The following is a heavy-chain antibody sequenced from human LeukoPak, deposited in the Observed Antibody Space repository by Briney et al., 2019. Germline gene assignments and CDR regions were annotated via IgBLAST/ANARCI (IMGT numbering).Heavy chain of an antibody. CDR2: IYYSGST. CDR3: ARYCSSTIYRWFDP. V-gene: IGHV4-31*03. J-gene: IGHJ5*02. D-gene: IGHD2-2*01. Sequence: PSQTLSLTCTVSGDSISSGGYSWSWIRQHPGKGLEGIGYIYYSGSTYYNPSLKSRITIAVDTSKNQLTLNLSAVTAADTSAYYCARYCSSTIYRWFDPWGQGTLVTVSS. CDR1: GDSISSGGYS.